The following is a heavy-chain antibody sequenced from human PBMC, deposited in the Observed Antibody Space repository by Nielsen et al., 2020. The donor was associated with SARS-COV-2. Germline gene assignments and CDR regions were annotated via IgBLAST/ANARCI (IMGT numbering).Heavy chain of an antibody. D-gene: IGHD3-9*01. V-gene: IGHV4-34*01. J-gene: IGHJ5*01. CDR3: ARADILTGFDS. CDR2: MNHSGNT. CDR1: GGSFSGYY. Sequence: SETLSLTCDVGGGSFSGYYWTWIRQPPGKGLEWIGEMNHSGNTKYNPSLKSRVTISMDTSKNQFSLKLTSVTAADTAVYYCARADILTGFDSWGQGIPVTVSS.